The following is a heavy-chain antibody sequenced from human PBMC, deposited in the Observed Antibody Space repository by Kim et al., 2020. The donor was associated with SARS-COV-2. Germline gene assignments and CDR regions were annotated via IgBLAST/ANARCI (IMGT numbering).Heavy chain of an antibody. CDR1: GFTFSSYA. Sequence: GGSLRLSCAASGFTFSSYAMSWVRQAPGKGLEWVAVISGSGGSTYYADSVKGRFTISRDNSKNTLYLQMNSLRAEDTAVYYCAKDLDGWYGGWDYFDYWGQATLLTVSS. CDR3: AKDLDGWYGGWDYFDY. CDR2: ISGSGGST. D-gene: IGHD6-19*01. V-gene: IGHV3-23*01. J-gene: IGHJ4*02.